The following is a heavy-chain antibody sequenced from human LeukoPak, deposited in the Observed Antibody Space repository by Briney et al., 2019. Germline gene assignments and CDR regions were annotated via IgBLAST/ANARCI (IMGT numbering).Heavy chain of an antibody. CDR1: GVSISSSNSY. CDR3: ARNTYYYDSSGYH. CDR2: IYYSGNT. Sequence: PSETLSLTCTVSGVSISSSNSYWGWIRQPPGKGLEWIGSIYYSGNTYYNASLKSQASISIDTSKNQFSLRLTSVTAADTAVYYCARNTYYYDSSGYHWGQGTLVTVSS. J-gene: IGHJ5*02. V-gene: IGHV4-39*01. D-gene: IGHD3-22*01.